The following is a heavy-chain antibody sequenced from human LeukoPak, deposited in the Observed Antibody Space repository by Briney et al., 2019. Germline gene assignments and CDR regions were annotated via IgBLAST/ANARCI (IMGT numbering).Heavy chain of an antibody. V-gene: IGHV3-23*01. CDR1: GFTFSSYA. CDR3: AKDVPSYSSGWYPYYYYYGMGV. Sequence: PGGSLRLSCAASGFTFSSYAMSWVRQAPGKGLEWVSAISGSGGSTYYADSVKGRFTISRDNSKNTLYLQMNSLRAEDTAVYYCAKDVPSYSSGWYPYYYYYGMGVWGQGTTVTVSS. CDR2: ISGSGGST. J-gene: IGHJ6*02. D-gene: IGHD6-19*01.